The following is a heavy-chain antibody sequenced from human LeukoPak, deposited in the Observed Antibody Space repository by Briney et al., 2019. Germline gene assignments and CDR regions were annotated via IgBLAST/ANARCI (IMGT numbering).Heavy chain of an antibody. CDR3: ARARLGVAGTGFFY. V-gene: IGHV1-69*05. D-gene: IGHD6-19*01. J-gene: IGHJ4*02. CDR1: GGTFSSYT. CDR2: IIPIFGTA. Sequence: SVKVSCKASGGTFSSYTISWVRQAPGQGLEWMGGIIPIFGTANYAQKFQGRVTITTDESTSTAYMELSSLRSEDTAVYYCARARLGVAGTGFFYWGQGTLVTVSS.